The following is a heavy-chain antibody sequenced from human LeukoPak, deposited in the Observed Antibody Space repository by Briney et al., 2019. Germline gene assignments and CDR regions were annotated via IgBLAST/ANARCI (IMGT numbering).Heavy chain of an antibody. V-gene: IGHV3-30*03. CDR1: GFTFSSYG. Sequence: PGGSLRLSCAASGFTFSSYGMHWVRQAPGKGLEWVAVISFDGSNKYYADSVKGRFTISRDNSMNTLYLQMNSLRAEDTAVYYCARPKFSSGWYPPDYWGQGTLVTVSS. D-gene: IGHD6-19*01. CDR2: ISFDGSNK. CDR3: ARPKFSSGWYPPDY. J-gene: IGHJ4*02.